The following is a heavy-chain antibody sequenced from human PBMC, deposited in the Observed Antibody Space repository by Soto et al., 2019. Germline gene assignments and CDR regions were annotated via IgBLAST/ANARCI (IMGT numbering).Heavy chain of an antibody. CDR3: ARDLGSGWSNWFDP. D-gene: IGHD6-19*01. Sequence: SETLSLTCTVSGGSIRSYYWSWIRQPPGKGLEWIGYIYYSGSTNYNPSLKSRVTISVDTSKNQFSLKLSSVTAADTAVYYCARDLGSGWSNWFDPWGQGTLVTVSS. J-gene: IGHJ5*02. CDR1: GGSIRSYY. V-gene: IGHV4-59*01. CDR2: IYYSGST.